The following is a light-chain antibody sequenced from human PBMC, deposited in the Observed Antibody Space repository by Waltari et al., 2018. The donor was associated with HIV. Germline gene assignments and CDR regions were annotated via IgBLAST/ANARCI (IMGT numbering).Light chain of an antibody. CDR2: TNY. CDR3: SAWDVSLNGVV. CDR1: SSNIGSRS. J-gene: IGLJ2*01. Sequence: QSVMTQPPSASGNPGQRVTIACSGTSSNIGSRSVNWYQHFPGTAPKLLIFTNYQRPSGVPDRVSASKSGTSASLSISGLHSGDEGVYYCSAWDVSLNGVVFGGGTKLTVL. V-gene: IGLV1-44*01.